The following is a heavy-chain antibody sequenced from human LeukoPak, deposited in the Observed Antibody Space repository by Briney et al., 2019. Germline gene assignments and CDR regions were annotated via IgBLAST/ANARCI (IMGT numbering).Heavy chain of an antibody. J-gene: IGHJ4*02. V-gene: IGHV3-30*18. CDR3: AKMDSSSSKDY. D-gene: IGHD6-6*01. CDR2: ISYDGSNK. Sequence: GGSLRLSCAASGFTFSSYGMHWVRQAPGKGLEWVAVISYDGSNKYYADSVKGRFTISRDNSKNTLYLQMNSLRAEDTAVYYCAKMDSSSSKDYWGQGTLDTVSS. CDR1: GFTFSSYG.